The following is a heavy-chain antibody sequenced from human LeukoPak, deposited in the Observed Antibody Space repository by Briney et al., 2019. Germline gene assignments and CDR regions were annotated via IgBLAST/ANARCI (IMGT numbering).Heavy chain of an antibody. Sequence: SETLSLTCAVYGGSFSGYYWSWIRQPPGKGLEWIGEINHSGSTNYNPSLKSRVTISVDTSKNQFSLKLSSVTAADKAVYYCERVISGYCSSTSCYSPNWFDPWGQGTLVTVSS. V-gene: IGHV4-34*01. D-gene: IGHD2-2*01. CDR2: INHSGST. CDR3: ERVISGYCSSTSCYSPNWFDP. CDR1: GGSFSGYY. J-gene: IGHJ5*02.